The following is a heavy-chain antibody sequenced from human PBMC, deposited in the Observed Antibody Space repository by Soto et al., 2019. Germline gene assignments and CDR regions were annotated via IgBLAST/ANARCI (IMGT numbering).Heavy chain of an antibody. Sequence: EMQLVESGGGLVKPGGSLRLSCAASGFTFSTYGMNWVRQAPGKGLEWVSSISSGSEYIYYADSLKGRLTIYRDNARNSLYLQLNSPRAEDTAVYYCATDGAAGSVMEVWGQGTTVTVSS. CDR1: GFTFSTYG. CDR3: ATDGAAGSVMEV. D-gene: IGHD6-13*01. J-gene: IGHJ6*02. V-gene: IGHV3-21*01. CDR2: ISSGSEYI.